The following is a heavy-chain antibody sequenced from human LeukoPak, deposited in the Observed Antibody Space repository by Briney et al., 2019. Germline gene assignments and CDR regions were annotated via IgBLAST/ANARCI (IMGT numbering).Heavy chain of an antibody. Sequence: PGGSLRLSCAASGFTFSSYSMNWVRQAPGKGLEWVSSISSSSSYIYYEDSVNGRFTISRDNAKNSLYLQMNSLRGEDTAVYYCARTVLRSLGEFSLRGWFDPWGQGTLVIVSS. V-gene: IGHV3-21*01. J-gene: IGHJ5*02. CDR3: ARTVLRSLGEFSLRGWFDP. CDR2: ISSSSSYI. D-gene: IGHD3-16*01. CDR1: GFTFSSYS.